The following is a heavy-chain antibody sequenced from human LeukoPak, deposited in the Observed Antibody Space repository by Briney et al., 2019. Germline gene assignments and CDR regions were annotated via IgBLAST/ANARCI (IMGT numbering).Heavy chain of an antibody. V-gene: IGHV3-30*02. CDR1: GFTFSSYG. CDR3: APYYYDSSSYYDY. CDR2: IRYDGSNK. J-gene: IGHJ4*02. Sequence: PGGSLRLSCAASGFTFSSYGMHWVRQAPGKGLEWVAFIRYDGSNKYYADSVKGRFTISRDNSKNTLYLQMNSLRAEDTAVYYCAPYYYDSSSYYDYWGQGTLVTVSS. D-gene: IGHD3-22*01.